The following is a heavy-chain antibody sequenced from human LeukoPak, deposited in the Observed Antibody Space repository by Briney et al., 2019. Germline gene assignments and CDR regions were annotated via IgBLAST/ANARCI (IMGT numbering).Heavy chain of an antibody. D-gene: IGHD6-13*01. Sequence: GGSLRLSCAASGFTFSSYAMSWVRQAPGKGLEGVSAISGSGGSTYCADSVKGRFPISRDNSKNTLYLQMNSLRAEDTAVYYCATALDSSSSPRDLWGRGTLVTVSS. V-gene: IGHV3-23*01. CDR3: ATALDSSSSPRDL. CDR2: ISGSGGST. J-gene: IGHJ2*01. CDR1: GFTFSSYA.